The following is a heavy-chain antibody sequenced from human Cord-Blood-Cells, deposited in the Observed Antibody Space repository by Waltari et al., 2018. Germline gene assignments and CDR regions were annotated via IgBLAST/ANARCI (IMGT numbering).Heavy chain of an antibody. CDR1: GYTFTSYA. D-gene: IGHD2-8*02. CDR2: INASNGNT. Sequence: QVQLVQSGAEVKKPGASVKVSCKASGYTFTSYAMHWVRQAPGQRLEWMGWINASNGNTKYSQKFQGRVTMTRDTSASTAYMELSSLRSEDTAVYYCARVGYCTGGVCYTQYFDYWGQGTLVTVSS. CDR3: ARVGYCTGGVCYTQYFDY. J-gene: IGHJ4*02. V-gene: IGHV1-3*01.